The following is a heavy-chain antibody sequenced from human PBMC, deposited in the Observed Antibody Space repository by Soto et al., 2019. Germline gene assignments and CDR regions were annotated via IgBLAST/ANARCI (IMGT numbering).Heavy chain of an antibody. CDR2: IRSKAYGGTT. CDR1: GFTFGDYA. Sequence: EVQLVDSGGGLVQPGRSRRLSCTGSGFTFGDYAMSWVRRAPGKGLEWVGFIRSKAYGGTTEWAASVRGRFTCSRDDSKRIAYLQMHSLKTEDTGVYRGTRSTRPYGKDGWGQGTTVTVSS. J-gene: IGHJ6*02. D-gene: IGHD1-1*01. CDR3: TRSTRPYGKDG. V-gene: IGHV3-49*04.